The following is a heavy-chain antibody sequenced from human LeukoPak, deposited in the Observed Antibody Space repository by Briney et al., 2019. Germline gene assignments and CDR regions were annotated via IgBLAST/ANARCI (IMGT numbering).Heavy chain of an antibody. V-gene: IGHV4-4*02. CDR1: GGSISSSNW. D-gene: IGHD5-12*01. J-gene: IGHJ4*02. CDR3: ARPIYSGYDSFDY. Sequence: PSETLSLTCAVSGGSISSSNWWSWVRQPPGKGLEWIGEIYHSGSTNYNPSLKSRVTISVDKSKNQFSLKLSSVTAADTAVYYCARPIYSGYDSFDYWGQGTLVTVSS. CDR2: IYHSGST.